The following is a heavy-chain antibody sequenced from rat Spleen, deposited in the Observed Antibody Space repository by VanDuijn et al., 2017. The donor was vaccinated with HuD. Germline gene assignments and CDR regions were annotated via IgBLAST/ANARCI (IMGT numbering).Heavy chain of an antibody. CDR1: GFSLNSYH. CDR2: IWAGGGT. D-gene: IGHD4-3*01. Sequence: QVQLKESGPGLVQPSQTLSLTCTVSGFSLNSYHVSWVRQPPGKSLVWMGTIWAGGGTNYNSAVQSRLSISRDTSKSQVFLKMNSLQPEDTGTYYCARHLREASGVMDVWGQGASVTVSS. CDR3: ARHLREASGVMDV. V-gene: IGHV2-72*01. J-gene: IGHJ4*01.